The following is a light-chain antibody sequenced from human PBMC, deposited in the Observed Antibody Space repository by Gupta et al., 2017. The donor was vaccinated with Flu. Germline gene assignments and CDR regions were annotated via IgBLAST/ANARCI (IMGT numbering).Light chain of an antibody. CDR1: SSDVGTYNR. CDR3: SSYTSRATFV. CDR2: EVS. V-gene: IGLV2-18*02. J-gene: IGLJ1*01. Sequence: QSALTQPPSVSGSPGQSVTISCTGTSSDVGTYNRVSWYQQSPGTAPKLMIFEVSSRPSGVPDRCSGSKSGNTASLTISGLQGEDEADYYCSSYTSRATFVFGTGTKVTVL.